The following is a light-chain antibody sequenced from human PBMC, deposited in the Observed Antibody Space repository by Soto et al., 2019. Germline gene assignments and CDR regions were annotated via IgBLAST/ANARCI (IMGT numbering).Light chain of an antibody. Sequence: EIVLTQSPGTVSLSPGERAILSCRASQSLSSDFLAWYQQKPGQAPRLLIYSSSNRATGIPDRFSGSGSGTDFTLTISRLEPADFAVYYCQQYGRSPLTFGGGTKVDIK. CDR1: QSLSSDF. CDR2: SSS. J-gene: IGKJ4*01. CDR3: QQYGRSPLT. V-gene: IGKV3-20*01.